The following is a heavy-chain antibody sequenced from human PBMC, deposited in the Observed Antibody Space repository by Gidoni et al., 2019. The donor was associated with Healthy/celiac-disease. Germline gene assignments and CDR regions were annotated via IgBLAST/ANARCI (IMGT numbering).Heavy chain of an antibody. CDR2: IDPSDSYT. V-gene: IGHV5-10-1*01. J-gene: IGHJ4*02. CDR1: GYSFTSYW. D-gene: IGHD3-10*01. Sequence: VQLVQSGAEVKTPGESLRISCKGSGYSFTSYWISWVRQMPGKGLEWMGRIDPSDSYTNYSPSFQGHVTISADKSISTAYLQWSSLKASDTAMYYCARRLRRYYYGSGSYGDFDYWGQGTLVTVSS. CDR3: ARRLRRYYYGSGSYGDFDY.